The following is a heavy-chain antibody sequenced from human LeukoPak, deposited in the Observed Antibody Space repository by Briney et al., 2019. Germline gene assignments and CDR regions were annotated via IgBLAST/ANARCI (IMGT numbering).Heavy chain of an antibody. Sequence: SETLSLTCAVYGGSFSVYYWSWIRQPPGKGLEWIGEINHSGSTNYNPSLKSRVTISVDTSKNQFSLKLSSVTAADTAVYYCARGEFTYYYDSSGPAGYWGQGTLVTVSS. J-gene: IGHJ4*02. V-gene: IGHV4-34*01. CDR3: ARGEFTYYYDSSGPAGY. D-gene: IGHD3-22*01. CDR2: INHSGST. CDR1: GGSFSVYY.